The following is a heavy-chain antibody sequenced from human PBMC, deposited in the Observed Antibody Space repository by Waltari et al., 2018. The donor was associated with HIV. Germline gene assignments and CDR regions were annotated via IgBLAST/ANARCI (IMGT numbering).Heavy chain of an antibody. CDR2: SWDDVRGY. V-gene: IGHV3-7*01. J-gene: IGHJ5*02. Sequence: EVQLVESGGGLVQPGGSLRRPCAASGFTFRIYWMSWLRQAPGEWLGWVADSWDDVRGYHYADSVRGRLTRSRSNAKNSLYLQMESRQAEDTAVYYGAKCCGSYWGPHNWFDPWGQGTLVTVSS. D-gene: IGHD3-10*02. CDR1: GFTFRIYW. CDR3: AKCCGSYWGPHNWFDP.